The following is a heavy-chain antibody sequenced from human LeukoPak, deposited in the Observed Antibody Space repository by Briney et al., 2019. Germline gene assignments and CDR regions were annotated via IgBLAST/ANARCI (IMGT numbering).Heavy chain of an antibody. CDR3: AKGVVVPWWNGMDV. CDR2: ISYDGSNK. Sequence: GGSLRLSCAASGFTFSSYAMHWVRQAPGKGLEWVAVISYDGSNKYYADSVKGRFTISRDNSKNTLYLQMNSLRAEDTAVYDCAKGVVVPWWNGMDVWGQGTTVTVSS. CDR1: GFTFSSYA. J-gene: IGHJ6*02. D-gene: IGHD2-15*01. V-gene: IGHV3-30*04.